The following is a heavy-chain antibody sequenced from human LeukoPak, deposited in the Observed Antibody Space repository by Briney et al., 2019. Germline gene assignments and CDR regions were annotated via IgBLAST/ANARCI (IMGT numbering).Heavy chain of an antibody. CDR2: ISNSGAAT. CDR3: AKRMDFYASGTQLSFDY. J-gene: IGHJ4*02. CDR1: GFTFSSYS. V-gene: IGHV3-23*01. Sequence: GGSLRLSCAASGFTFSSYSMNWVRQAPDKGLEWISTISNSGAATYYADSVKGRFTISRDNSKNTLYLQMNSLRAEDTAVYYCAKRMDFYASGTQLSFDYWGQGTLVTVSS. D-gene: IGHD3-10*01.